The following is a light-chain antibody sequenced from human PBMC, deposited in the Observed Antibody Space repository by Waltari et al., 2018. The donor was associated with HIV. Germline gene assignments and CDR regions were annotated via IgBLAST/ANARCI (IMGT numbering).Light chain of an antibody. CDR3: CSYAGSNTYL. CDR2: DVS. CDR1: SSDVGRSNS. J-gene: IGLJ1*01. Sequence: QSALTQPASVSGFPGQSITISCPGSSSDVGRSNSVSWYQQHPGKAPKLLIYDVSKRPSGVSNRFSGSKSGNTASLTISGLQAEDEADYYCCSYAGSNTYLFGTGTEVTVL. V-gene: IGLV2-23*02.